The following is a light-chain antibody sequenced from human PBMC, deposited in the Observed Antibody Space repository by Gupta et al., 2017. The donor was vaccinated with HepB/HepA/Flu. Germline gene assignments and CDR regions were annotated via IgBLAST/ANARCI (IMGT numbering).Light chain of an antibody. CDR2: GAS. J-gene: IGKJ1*01. CDR1: QSVSSSY. CDR3: QQEGSSPWT. V-gene: IGKV3-20*01. Sequence: EIVLTQSPGTLSLSPGEGATLSCRATQSVSSSYLAWYHQRPGQAPRLLIYGASSRATGVSDRFSGSGSGTEFTLTISRREPDDSAMYYCQQEGSSPWTFGQGTKVEIK.